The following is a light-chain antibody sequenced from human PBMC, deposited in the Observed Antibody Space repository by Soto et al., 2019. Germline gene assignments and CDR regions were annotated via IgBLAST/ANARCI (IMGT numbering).Light chain of an antibody. Sequence: EIVLTQSPATLSLSPGERDTLSCRASQSVSTALAWYQQNPGQAPRLLIYDASIRATGIPARFRGSGSGTGFPLTIISLQPEDFAVYFCQQRSDWLTFGGATKGEIK. V-gene: IGKV3-11*01. J-gene: IGKJ4*01. CDR2: DAS. CDR1: QSVSTA. CDR3: QQRSDWLT.